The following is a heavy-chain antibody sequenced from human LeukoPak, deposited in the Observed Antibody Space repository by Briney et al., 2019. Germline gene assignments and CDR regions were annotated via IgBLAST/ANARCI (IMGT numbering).Heavy chain of an antibody. CDR1: GGSIITYY. CDR2: IYSSGRT. V-gene: IGHV4-4*07. D-gene: IGHD4-17*01. CDR3: ARAYGDLYFVY. Sequence: SETLSLSCTVSGGSIITYYWSWIRQPAGRGLEWIGRIYSSGRTNYHPSLESRVTMSVDTSKSQFSLNLTSVTAADTAVYYCARAYGDLYFVYWGQGTLVTVSS. J-gene: IGHJ4*02.